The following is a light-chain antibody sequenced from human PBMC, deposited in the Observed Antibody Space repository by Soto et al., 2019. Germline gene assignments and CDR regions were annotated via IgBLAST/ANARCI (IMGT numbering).Light chain of an antibody. V-gene: IGKV1-17*02. CDR2: AAS. CDR1: QDIGIN. Sequence: DIQMTQSPSSLSASVGDRVTMTCRESQDIGINLGWFQQKPGKAPKSMIYAASRLQSGVPSRFSGSGSETEFSLTIINLQPEDVETDVCVQYNIYPWTFGQGTKVDIK. CDR3: VQYNIYPWT. J-gene: IGKJ1*01.